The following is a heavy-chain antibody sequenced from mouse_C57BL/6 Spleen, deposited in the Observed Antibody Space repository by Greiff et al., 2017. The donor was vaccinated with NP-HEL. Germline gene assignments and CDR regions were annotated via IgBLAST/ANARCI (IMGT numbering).Heavy chain of an antibody. Sequence: QVQLQQSGPELVKPGASVKISCKASGYAFSSSWMNWVKQRPGKGLEWIGRIYPGDGDTNYNGKFKGKATLTADKSYSTAYMQLSSLTSEDSAVYFCARDDGNYGAMDYWGQGTSVTVSS. CDR2: IYPGDGDT. J-gene: IGHJ4*01. CDR3: ARDDGNYGAMDY. CDR1: GYAFSSSW. V-gene: IGHV1-82*01. D-gene: IGHD2-3*01.